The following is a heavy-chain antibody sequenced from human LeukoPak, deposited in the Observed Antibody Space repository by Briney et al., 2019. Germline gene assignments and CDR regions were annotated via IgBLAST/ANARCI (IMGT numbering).Heavy chain of an antibody. V-gene: IGHV3-13*01. CDR2: IGHAGDT. Sequence: SGGSLRLSCAASGFAFSSYDMHWVRQVSGKGLEWVSAIGHAGDTYYADSVKGRFTISREDAKNCFFLQMNSLRAGDTAVYFCAALGDSIYWGQGTLVTVSS. J-gene: IGHJ4*02. D-gene: IGHD1-26*01. CDR3: AALGDSIY. CDR1: GFAFSSYD.